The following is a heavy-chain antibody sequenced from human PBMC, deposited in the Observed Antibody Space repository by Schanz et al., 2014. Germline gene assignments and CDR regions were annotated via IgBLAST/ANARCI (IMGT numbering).Heavy chain of an antibody. D-gene: IGHD2-15*01. CDR1: GFTFSSYS. Sequence: EVQLVESGGGLVQPGGSLRLSCAASGFTFSSYSMNWVRQAPGKGLERVSYISSSSSTRYYADSVKGRFTISRDKAKNSLCLQMNSLRAEDTAVYYCARDFLLEQLGYSHYYYAMDVWGQGTTVTASS. CDR3: ARDFLLEQLGYSHYYYAMDV. J-gene: IGHJ6*02. CDR2: ISSSSSTR. V-gene: IGHV3-48*01.